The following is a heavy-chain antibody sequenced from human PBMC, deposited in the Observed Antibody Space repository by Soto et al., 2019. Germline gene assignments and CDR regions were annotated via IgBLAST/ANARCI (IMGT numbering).Heavy chain of an antibody. Sequence: QVQLVQSGAEVEKPGASVKVSCKASGYTFTSYDIHRVRQASGQGLEWMGWMNPNSGNTGYAQKFQRSVTMTRNTSLSTAYMELSSLRSEDTAVYYCARSPMGIGSYFNYWGQGTLVTISS. CDR2: MNPNSGNT. J-gene: IGHJ4*02. CDR3: ARSPMGIGSYFNY. D-gene: IGHD1-26*01. CDR1: GYTFTSYD. V-gene: IGHV1-8*01.